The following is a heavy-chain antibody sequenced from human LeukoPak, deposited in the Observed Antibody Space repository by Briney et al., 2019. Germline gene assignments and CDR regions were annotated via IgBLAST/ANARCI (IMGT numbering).Heavy chain of an antibody. CDR3: ARDREGATDY. CDR1: GFTFSSYA. Sequence: PGGSLRLSCAASGFTFSSYAMHWVRQAPGKGLEYVSAISSNGGSTYYANSVKGRFTISRDNSMNTLYLQMGSLRAEDMAVYYCARDREGATDYWGQGTLVTVSS. D-gene: IGHD1-26*01. V-gene: IGHV3-64*01. CDR2: ISSNGGST. J-gene: IGHJ4*02.